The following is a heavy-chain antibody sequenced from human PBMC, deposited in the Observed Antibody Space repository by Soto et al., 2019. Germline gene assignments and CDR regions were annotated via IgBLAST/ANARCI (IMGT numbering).Heavy chain of an antibody. CDR3: ARNIAARDYYGMDV. V-gene: IGHV4-4*02. Sequence: SETLSLTCAVSGGSISSSNWWSWVRQPPGKGLEWIGEIYHGGSTNYNPSLKSRVTISVDKSKNQFSLKLSSVTAADTAVYYCARNIAARDYYGMDVWGQGTTVTVSS. D-gene: IGHD6-6*01. J-gene: IGHJ6*02. CDR1: GGSISSSNW. CDR2: IYHGGST.